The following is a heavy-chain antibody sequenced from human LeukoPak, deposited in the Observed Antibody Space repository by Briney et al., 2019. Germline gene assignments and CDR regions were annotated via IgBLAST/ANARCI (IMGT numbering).Heavy chain of an antibody. J-gene: IGHJ4*02. D-gene: IGHD1-26*01. CDR2: ISSSGSTI. V-gene: IGHV3-11*01. CDR3: ARVGSGSYYGSSFFDY. CDR1: GFTFSDYY. Sequence: GGSLRLSCAASGFTFSDYYMSWIRQAPGKGLEWVSYISSSGSTIYYAGSVKGRFTISRDNAKNSLYLQMSSLRAEDTAVYYCARVGSGSYYGSSFFDYWGQGTLVTVSS.